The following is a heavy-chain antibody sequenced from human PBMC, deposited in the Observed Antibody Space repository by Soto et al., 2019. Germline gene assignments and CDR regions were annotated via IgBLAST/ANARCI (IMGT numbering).Heavy chain of an antibody. D-gene: IGHD3-16*01. Sequence: GGSLRLSCGASGFTFSSFGMHWVRQAPDKGLQWVAVISYDGSDKYYADSVKGRFTISRDDSTNTMYLQMNSLRPEDTAVYYCAKTSGYDYVWGSSGLDPWGQGTLVTVS. J-gene: IGHJ5*02. CDR2: ISYDGSDK. V-gene: IGHV3-30*18. CDR3: AKTSGYDYVWGSSGLDP. CDR1: GFTFSSFG.